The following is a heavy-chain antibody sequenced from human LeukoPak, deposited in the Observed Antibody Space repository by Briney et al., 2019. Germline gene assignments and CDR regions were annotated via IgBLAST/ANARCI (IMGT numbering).Heavy chain of an antibody. D-gene: IGHD6-6*01. CDR3: ARVDSSSPGGYYYYMDV. Sequence: ASVKVSCKASGGTFSSYAISWVRQAPGQGLEWMGGIIPIFGTANYAQKFQGRVTITTDESTSTAYMELSSLRSEDTAVYYCARVDSSSPGGYYYYMDVWGKGTTVTVSS. CDR2: IIPIFGTA. J-gene: IGHJ6*03. CDR1: GGTFSSYA. V-gene: IGHV1-69*05.